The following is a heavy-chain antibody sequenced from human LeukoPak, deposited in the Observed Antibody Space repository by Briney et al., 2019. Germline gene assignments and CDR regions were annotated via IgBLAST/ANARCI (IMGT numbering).Heavy chain of an antibody. J-gene: IGHJ4*02. CDR3: AKDLVLLWFGELGYFDY. V-gene: IGHV3-30*18. Sequence: GGSLRLSCAASGSTFSSYGMHWVRQAPGKGLEWVAVISYDGSNKYYADSVKGRFTISRDNSKNTLYLQMNSLRAEDTAVYYCAKDLVLLWFGELGYFDYWGQGTLVTVSS. CDR2: ISYDGSNK. CDR1: GSTFSSYG. D-gene: IGHD3-10*01.